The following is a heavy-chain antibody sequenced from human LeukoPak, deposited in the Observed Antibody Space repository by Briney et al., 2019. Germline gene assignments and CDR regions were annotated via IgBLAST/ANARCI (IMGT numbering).Heavy chain of an antibody. D-gene: IGHD3-3*01. CDR2: IIPNFGTA. J-gene: IGHJ5*02. CDR1: GGTFSSYA. Sequence: ASVKVSCKASGGTFSSYAISWVRQAPGQGLEWMGGIIPNFGTANYAQKFQGRVTITADESTSTAYMELSSLRSEDTAVYYCARLYDFSPPNWFDPWGQGTLVTVSS. CDR3: ARLYDFSPPNWFDP. V-gene: IGHV1-69*13.